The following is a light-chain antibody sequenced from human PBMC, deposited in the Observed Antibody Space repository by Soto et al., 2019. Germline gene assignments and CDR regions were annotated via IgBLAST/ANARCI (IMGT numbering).Light chain of an antibody. J-gene: IGKJ3*01. CDR2: EVS. CDR3: IENLQLPFT. CDR1: QSLLHTDGKTY. Sequence: DIVMTQTPVSLSVIPGQPASISCKSRQSLLHTDGKTYLYWYLQRPGQAPQLLIYEVSKRFSGVPDWVSGRGLGTDFPLKISRVEAEDFGVYYWIENLQLPFTFGPGTKVDIK. V-gene: IGKV2D-29*01.